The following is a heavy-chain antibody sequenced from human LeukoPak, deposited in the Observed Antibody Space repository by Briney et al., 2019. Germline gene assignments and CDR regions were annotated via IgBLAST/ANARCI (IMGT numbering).Heavy chain of an antibody. CDR2: IYYSGST. Sequence: SETLSLTCTVSGGSVSRGSYYWSWIRQPPGKGLEWIGYIYYSGSTNYNPSLKSRVTISVDTSKNQFSLKLSSATAADTAVYYCARDRCSSTSCYVDYWGQGTLVTVSS. CDR1: GGSVSRGSYY. CDR3: ARDRCSSTSCYVDY. V-gene: IGHV4-61*01. J-gene: IGHJ4*02. D-gene: IGHD2-2*01.